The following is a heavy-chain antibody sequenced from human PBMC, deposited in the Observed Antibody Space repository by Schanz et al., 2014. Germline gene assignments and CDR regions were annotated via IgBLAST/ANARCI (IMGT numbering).Heavy chain of an antibody. CDR1: GFTFSSYW. CDR3: VSQTGSLNY. J-gene: IGHJ4*02. Sequence: EVQLVESGGGLVQPGGSLRLSCAASGFTFSSYWMHWVRQVPGKGLVWVANIKHDGSVKDYVDSVEGRFTISRDNAKRSLFLQMNSLRVEDTAVYFCVSQTGSLNYWGQGTLVTVSS. CDR2: IKHDGSVK. D-gene: IGHD6-13*01. V-gene: IGHV3-7*01.